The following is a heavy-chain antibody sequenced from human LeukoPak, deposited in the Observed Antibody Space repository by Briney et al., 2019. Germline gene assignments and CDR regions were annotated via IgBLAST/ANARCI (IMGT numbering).Heavy chain of an antibody. CDR1: GFTFSTYG. CDR2: ISYDGSDK. V-gene: IGHV3-30*18. Sequence: GGSLRLSCAAYGFTFSTYGMHWVRQAPGKGLEWVAVISYDGSDKYYADSVKGRFTISRDNSKNTLYLQMNSLRAEDTAVFYCAKDLVAYGEYDHYYYGMDVWGQGTTVTVSS. D-gene: IGHD4-17*01. CDR3: AKDLVAYGEYDHYYYGMDV. J-gene: IGHJ6*02.